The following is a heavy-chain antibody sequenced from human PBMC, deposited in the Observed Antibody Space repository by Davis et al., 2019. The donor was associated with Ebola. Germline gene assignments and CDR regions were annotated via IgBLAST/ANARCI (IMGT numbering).Heavy chain of an antibody. CDR1: GFTFSDHL. V-gene: IGHV3-7*03. CDR2: IMQDGSEK. J-gene: IGHJ3*01. Sequence: PGGSLRLSCAASGFTFSDHLMSWVRQAPGKGLEWVANIMQDGSEKNYVDSARGRFTISRDNAQNSLFLQMNSLRAEDTAVYYCATSTGLGAHDAFDFWGQGTVVSVSS. CDR3: ATSTGLGAHDAFDF. D-gene: IGHD1-26*01.